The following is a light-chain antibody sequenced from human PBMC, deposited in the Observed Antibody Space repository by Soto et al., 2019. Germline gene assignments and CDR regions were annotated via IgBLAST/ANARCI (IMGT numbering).Light chain of an antibody. Sequence: EIVMTQSPATLSVSPGERATLSCRASQRVSARYLAWYHQKPGQAPRLLIFGASDRATGIPDRFSGSGSGTDFTLTISRLEPEDFAVYYCQQYGGSFRVFGPGTKVDN. CDR2: GAS. CDR3: QQYGGSFRV. J-gene: IGKJ3*01. V-gene: IGKV3-20*01. CDR1: QRVSARY.